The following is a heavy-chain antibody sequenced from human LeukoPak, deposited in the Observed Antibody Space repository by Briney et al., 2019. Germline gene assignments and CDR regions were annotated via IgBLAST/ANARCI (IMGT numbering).Heavy chain of an antibody. V-gene: IGHV4-39*01. D-gene: IGHD6-19*01. CDR1: GGSITSSSYY. J-gene: IGHJ4*02. CDR3: ARTYSSGWYRGDYFDY. Sequence: PSETLSLTCTVSGGSITSSSYYWGWIRQPPGKGLQWIGSFYYSGSTYYNPSLKSRVTIHVDTSKNQFSLKLSSVTAADTAVYYCARTYSSGWYRGDYFDYWGQETLVTVSS. CDR2: FYYSGST.